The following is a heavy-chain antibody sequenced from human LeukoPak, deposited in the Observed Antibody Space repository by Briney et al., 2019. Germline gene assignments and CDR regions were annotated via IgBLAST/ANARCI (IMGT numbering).Heavy chain of an antibody. CDR3: ARDSYFGSGNYYIDC. CDR1: GASISSYY. V-gene: IGHV4-4*07. D-gene: IGHD3-10*01. Sequence: SETLSLTCTVSGASISSYYWSWIRQPAGKGLEWIGRGSTSGSTNYNPSLKSRVTMSVETSKNQFSLKLSSVTAADTAVYYCARDSYFGSGNYYIDCWGQGTLVTVSS. J-gene: IGHJ4*02. CDR2: GSTSGST.